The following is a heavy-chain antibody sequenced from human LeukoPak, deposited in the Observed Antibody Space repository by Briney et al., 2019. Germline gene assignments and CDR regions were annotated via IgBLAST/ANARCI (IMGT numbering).Heavy chain of an antibody. D-gene: IGHD5-18*01. J-gene: IGHJ4*02. CDR3: ARSRYSYGFGPIDY. V-gene: IGHV3-30-3*01. CDR2: ISYDGSNK. Sequence: PGRSLRLSCAASGFTFSSYAMHWVRQAPGKGLEWVAVISYDGSNKYYADSVKGRFTISRDNSKNTLYLQMNSLRAEDTAVYYCARSRYSYGFGPIDYWGQGTLVTVSS. CDR1: GFTFSSYA.